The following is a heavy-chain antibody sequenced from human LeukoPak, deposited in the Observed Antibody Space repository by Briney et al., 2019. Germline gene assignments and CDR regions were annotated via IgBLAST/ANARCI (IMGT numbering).Heavy chain of an antibody. CDR3: ARGRRGSSWYKGDY. V-gene: IGHV4-59*12. CDR2: IHYSGST. D-gene: IGHD6-13*01. J-gene: IGHJ4*02. CDR1: GGSISSYY. Sequence: SETLSLTCTVSGGSISSYYWSWIRQPPGKGLEWIGYIHYSGSTKYNPSLKSRVTISVDTSKNQFSLKLSSVTAADTAVYYCARGRRGSSWYKGDYWGQGTLVTVSS.